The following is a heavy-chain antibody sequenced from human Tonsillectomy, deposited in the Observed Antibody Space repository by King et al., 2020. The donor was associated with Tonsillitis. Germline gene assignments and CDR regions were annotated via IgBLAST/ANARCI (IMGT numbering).Heavy chain of an antibody. Sequence: VQLVESGGGLVQPGGSLRLSCAASGFTVSSNYMSWVRQAPGKGLEWVSVIYSGGSTSYADSVKGRFTISRHNSKNTLYLQMNSLRAEDTAVYYCARDRGSTIFGVDYYYYGMDVWGQGTTVTVSS. CDR3: ARDRGSTIFGVDYYYYGMDV. D-gene: IGHD3-3*01. J-gene: IGHJ6*02. CDR1: GFTVSSNY. CDR2: IYSGGST. V-gene: IGHV3-53*04.